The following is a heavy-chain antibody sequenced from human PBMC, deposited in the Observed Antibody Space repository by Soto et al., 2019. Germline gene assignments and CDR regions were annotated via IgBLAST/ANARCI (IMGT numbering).Heavy chain of an antibody. V-gene: IGHV3-74*01. J-gene: IGHJ4*02. CDR2: IDHDGPT. CDR1: GFTFSNYW. Sequence: EVQLVESGGGLVQPGGSLRLSCAGSGFTFSNYWMHWVRQAPGKGLEWVSRIDHDGPTDYADSVRGRFTISRDNAENTLYLQMNSLRPEDTAVYYCLGDSHGDYWGQGTLVTVSS. D-gene: IGHD3-22*01. CDR3: LGDSHGDY.